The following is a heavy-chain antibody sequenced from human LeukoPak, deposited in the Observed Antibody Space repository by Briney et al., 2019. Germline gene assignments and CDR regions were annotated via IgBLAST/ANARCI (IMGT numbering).Heavy chain of an antibody. V-gene: IGHV3-20*04. CDR3: AKGDLPLLYGGAFDS. D-gene: IGHD2-2*02. J-gene: IGHJ4*02. Sequence: GGSLRLSCAASGFTFDDYGMSWVRQAPGKGLEWVSGINWNGGSTGYADSVKGRFTISRDNAKNSLYLQMNSLRAEDTALYYCAKGDLPLLYGGAFDSWGQGILVTVSS. CDR2: INWNGGST. CDR1: GFTFDDYG.